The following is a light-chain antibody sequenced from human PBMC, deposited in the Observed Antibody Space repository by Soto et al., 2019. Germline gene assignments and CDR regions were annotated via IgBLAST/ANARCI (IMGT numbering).Light chain of an antibody. Sequence: ALTQPASVSGSPGQSITISCTGTSSDVGGYNYVSWYQQHPGKAPKLMIYEVSNRPSGVSNRFSGSKSDNTASLTISGLQAEDEADYYCSSYTSSSTSYVFGTGTKVTVL. V-gene: IGLV2-14*01. CDR3: SSYTSSSTSYV. CDR1: SSDVGGYNY. CDR2: EVS. J-gene: IGLJ1*01.